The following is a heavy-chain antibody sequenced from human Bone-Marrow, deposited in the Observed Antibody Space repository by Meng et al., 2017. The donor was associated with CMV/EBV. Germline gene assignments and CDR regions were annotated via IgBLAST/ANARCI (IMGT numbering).Heavy chain of an antibody. CDR3: ARVEGWGVPAAIQEYYFDY. D-gene: IGHD2-2*02. CDR2: ISDYNGNT. Sequence: ASVKVSCKASAFSLSDFGVSWVRQVPGQGLEFMGWISDYNGNTYYAQKFQGRVTLTTDSSTSTAFMELRGLSSVTAADTAVYYWARVEGWGVPAAIQEYYFDYWGQGTLVTVSS. CDR1: AFSLSDFG. J-gene: IGHJ4*02. V-gene: IGHV1-18*01.